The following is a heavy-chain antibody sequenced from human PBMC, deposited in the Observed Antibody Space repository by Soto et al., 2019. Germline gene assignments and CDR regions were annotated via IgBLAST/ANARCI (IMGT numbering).Heavy chain of an antibody. J-gene: IGHJ4*02. D-gene: IGHD6-13*01. CDR3: ARRGPGTYFDY. CDR2: ISGSGGST. V-gene: IGHV3-23*01. CDR1: GFTFSSYA. Sequence: EVQLLDSGGGLVHPGGYLRLSCAASGFTFSSYAMNWVRQAPGKGLEWVSVISGSGGSTYYADSVKGRCPITRDNSQNTLYMHMNSLRAEDTAVYYCARRGPGTYFDYWGQGTLVTVSS.